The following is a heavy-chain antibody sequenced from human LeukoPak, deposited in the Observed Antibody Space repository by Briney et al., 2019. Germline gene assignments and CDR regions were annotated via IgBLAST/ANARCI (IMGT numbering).Heavy chain of an antibody. CDR1: GFTFSSYA. CDR3: AREVREYDFWSGYSYYYYYGMDV. Sequence: PGRPLRLSCAASGFTFSSYAMHGVRQAPGKGLEWVAVISYDGSNKYYADSVKGRFTISRDNSKNTLYLQMNSLRAEDTAVYYCAREVREYDFWSGYSYYYYYGMDVWGQGTTVTVSS. J-gene: IGHJ6*02. D-gene: IGHD3-3*01. CDR2: ISYDGSNK. V-gene: IGHV3-30-3*01.